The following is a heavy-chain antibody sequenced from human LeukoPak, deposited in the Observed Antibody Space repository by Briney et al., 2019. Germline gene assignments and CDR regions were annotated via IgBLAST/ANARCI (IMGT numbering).Heavy chain of an antibody. Sequence: YTXXXXYMXWVRQAPGXXLXGMGWINPNSGGTNYAQKFQGRVTMTRDTSISTAYMELSRLRSDDTAVYYCAXXXXSGXXXXPYWGQXTXVTVSS. V-gene: IGHV1-2*02. CDR2: INPNSGGT. CDR3: AXXXXSGXXXXPY. D-gene: IGHD2-15*01. CDR1: YTXXXXY. J-gene: IGHJ4*02.